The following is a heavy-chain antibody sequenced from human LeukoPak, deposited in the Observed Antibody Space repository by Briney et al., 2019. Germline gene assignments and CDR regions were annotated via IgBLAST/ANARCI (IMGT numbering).Heavy chain of an antibody. CDR3: ARFGTAGYSSR. D-gene: IGHD6-13*01. CDR2: ISSSSSYI. J-gene: IGHJ4*02. V-gene: IGHV3-21*01. Sequence: PGGSLRLSCAASGFAFSSYSMNWVRQAPGKGLEWVSSISSSSSYIYYADSVKGRFTISRDNAKNSLYLQMNSLRAEDTAVYYCARFGTAGYSSRWGQGTLVTVSS. CDR1: GFAFSSYS.